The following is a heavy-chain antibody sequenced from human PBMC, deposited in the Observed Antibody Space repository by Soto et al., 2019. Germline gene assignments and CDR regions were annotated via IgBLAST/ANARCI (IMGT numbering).Heavy chain of an antibody. D-gene: IGHD3-10*01. J-gene: IGHJ4*02. CDR3: ARVATYYYGSVLSGFDY. CDR2: IYYSGST. Sequence: SETLSLTCTVSGGSISSGDYYWSWIRQPPGKGLEWIGYIYYSGSTYYNPSLKSRVTISVDTSKNQFSLKLSSVTAADTAVYYCARVATYYYGSVLSGFDYWGQGTLVTVSS. CDR1: GGSISSGDYY. V-gene: IGHV4-30-4*01.